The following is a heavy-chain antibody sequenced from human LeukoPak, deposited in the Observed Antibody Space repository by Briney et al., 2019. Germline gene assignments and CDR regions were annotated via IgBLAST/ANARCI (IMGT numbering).Heavy chain of an antibody. J-gene: IGHJ5*02. V-gene: IGHV4-34*01. CDR1: GWSFNDYY. D-gene: IGHD2-2*01. CDR3: ARGQVPAARGYNWFDP. Sequence: PSETLSLTCAVYGWSFNDYYWNWIRQPPGKGLEWIGEINARGDTNFNPSLKSRVPISVDTSKSQFSLRLTSMIAADTAVYYCARGQVPAARGYNWFDPWGQGTLVTVSS. CDR2: INARGDT.